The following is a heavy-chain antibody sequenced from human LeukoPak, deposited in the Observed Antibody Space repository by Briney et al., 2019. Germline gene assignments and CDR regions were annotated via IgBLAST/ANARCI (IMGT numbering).Heavy chain of an antibody. J-gene: IGHJ4*02. V-gene: IGHV4-59*05. CDR2: IYYSGST. D-gene: IGHD6-13*01. CDR1: GGSISSYY. CDR3: ARLGKAQQLANIDY. Sequence: SETLSLTCTVSGGSISSYYWSWIRQPPGKGLEWIGSIYYSGSTYYNPSLKSRVTISVDTSKNQFSLKLSSVTAADTAVYYCARLGKAQQLANIDYWGQGTLVTVSS.